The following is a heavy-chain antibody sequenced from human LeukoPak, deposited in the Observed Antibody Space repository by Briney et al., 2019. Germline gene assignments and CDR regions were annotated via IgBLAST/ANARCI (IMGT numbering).Heavy chain of an antibody. V-gene: IGHV1-2*04. J-gene: IGHJ4*02. CDR1: GYTFTGYY. CDR2: INPNSGGT. CDR3: ARGTWELPSTFDY. D-gene: IGHD1-26*01. Sequence: ASVKVSCKASGYTFTGYYMHWVRQAPGQGLEWMGWINPNSGGTNYAQKFQGWVTIIRDTSISTAYMALRRLRSDATAVYYCARGTWELPSTFDYWGQGTLVTVSS.